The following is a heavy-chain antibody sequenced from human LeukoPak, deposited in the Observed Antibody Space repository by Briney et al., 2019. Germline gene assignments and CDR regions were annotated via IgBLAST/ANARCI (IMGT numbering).Heavy chain of an antibody. CDR3: ARAGGSSWYVSLYY. Sequence: SVKVSCTASGGTFSSNVISWVRQAPGQGLEWMGRIIPIIGTPDYAQKFQGRVTITADKSTNTAYMELTSLKSDDTAVYYCARAGGSSWYVSLYYWGQGTLVTVSS. J-gene: IGHJ4*02. CDR1: GGTFSSNV. CDR2: IIPIIGTP. V-gene: IGHV1-69*04. D-gene: IGHD6-13*01.